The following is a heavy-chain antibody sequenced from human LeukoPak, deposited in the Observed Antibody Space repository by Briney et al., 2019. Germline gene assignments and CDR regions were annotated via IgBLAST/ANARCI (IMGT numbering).Heavy chain of an antibody. CDR1: GFTFSSYA. V-gene: IGHV3-23*01. Sequence: LAGGSLRLSCAASGFTFSSYAMSWVRQAPGKGLEWVSAISGGGGSTYYADSVKGRFTISRDNSKNTLYLQMNSLRAEDTAVYYCAKSGDGYNYPYYFDYWGQGTLVTVSS. CDR3: AKSGDGYNYPYYFDY. D-gene: IGHD5-12*01. J-gene: IGHJ4*02. CDR2: ISGGGGST.